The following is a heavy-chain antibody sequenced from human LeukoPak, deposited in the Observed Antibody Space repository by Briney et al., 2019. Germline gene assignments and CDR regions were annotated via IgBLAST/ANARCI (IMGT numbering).Heavy chain of an antibody. CDR3: ARGPSYFQH. J-gene: IGHJ1*01. V-gene: IGHV6-1*01. CDR1: GDIVSSNRAT. CDR2: TYYRSKWYK. Sequence: SQTLSLTCAISGDIVSSNRATWNWIRQSPSRGLEWLGRTYYRSKWYKYYAVSVKGRITINPDTSKNQFSLQLNSVTPEDTAVYYCARGPSYFQHWGQGTLVTVSS.